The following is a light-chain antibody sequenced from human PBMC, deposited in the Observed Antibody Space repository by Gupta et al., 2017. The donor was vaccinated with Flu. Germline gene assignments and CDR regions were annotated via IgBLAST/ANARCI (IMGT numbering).Light chain of an antibody. J-gene: IGKJ4*01. CDR1: KSLLLSNGYSS. CDR2: WGS. V-gene: IGKV2-28*01. Sequence: DAVMTQSPLSLPVTPGEPASISCRSSKSLLLSNGYSSLDWYLQKPGQSPQLLIYWGSIRASGVTARFSGSGSGTDFTLKISRVEDEDAGIYYCMGGLKTVAFGGGTKVEIK. CDR3: MGGLKTVA.